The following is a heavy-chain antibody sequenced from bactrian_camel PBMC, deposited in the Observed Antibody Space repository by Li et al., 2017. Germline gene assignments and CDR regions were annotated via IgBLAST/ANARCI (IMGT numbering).Heavy chain of an antibody. V-gene: IGHV3S5*01. Sequence: HVQLVESGGGLVQPGGSLRLSCAASGFTFSSYYMSWVRQAPGKGLEWVSGIYPDGGNTYYTDSVKGRFTVSRDNAKNTVYLQMNNLEPGDAAVYYCLRDPNFVGSNLGQGTQVTVS. D-gene: IGHD2*01. CDR3: LRDPNFVGSN. CDR2: IYPDGGNT. CDR1: GFTFSSYY. J-gene: IGHJ4*01.